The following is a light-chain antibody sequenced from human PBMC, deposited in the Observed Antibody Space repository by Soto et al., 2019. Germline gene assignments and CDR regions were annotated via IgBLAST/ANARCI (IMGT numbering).Light chain of an antibody. CDR1: SSDVGTYDF. V-gene: IGLV2-11*01. Sequence: QSALTQPRSVSGSPGQSVTISCTGTSSDVGTYDFVSWYQQHPGKAPRLMIFDVSERPSGVPDRFSGSKSGNTASLTVSGLQAEDEADYYCSSYAGSSTLYVFGTGTKVTV. CDR3: SSYAGSSTLYV. J-gene: IGLJ1*01. CDR2: DVS.